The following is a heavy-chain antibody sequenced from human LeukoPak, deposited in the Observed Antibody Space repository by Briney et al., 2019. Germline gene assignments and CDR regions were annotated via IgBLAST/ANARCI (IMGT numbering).Heavy chain of an antibody. CDR2: IYYSGGT. CDR1: GDSISSSNYY. J-gene: IGHJ3*02. Sequence: PSETLSLTCTVSGDSISSSNYYWGWIRRPPGKGLEWSGSIYYSGGTYYNPSLKSRVTISVYTSKNQFSLKLSSVTAADTAVYYCARIQRPFRYFDWPDDAFDIWGQGTMVTVSS. D-gene: IGHD3-9*01. CDR3: ARIQRPFRYFDWPDDAFDI. V-gene: IGHV4-39*01.